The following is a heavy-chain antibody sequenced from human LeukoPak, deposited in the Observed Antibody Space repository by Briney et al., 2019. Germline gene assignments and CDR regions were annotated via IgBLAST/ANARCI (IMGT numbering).Heavy chain of an antibody. J-gene: IGHJ3*02. D-gene: IGHD4-11*01. CDR2: IYYSGST. V-gene: IGHV4-39*01. CDR3: ARRDMTAVTAYAFDN. CDR1: GSSISSRSYY. Sequence: SETLSLTCTVSGSSISSRSYYWGWIRQPPGKGLEWIGSIYYSGSTYYNPSLSSRVTISLDTSKNQFSLKLRSVTAADTAVYYCARRDMTAVTAYAFDNWGQGTMVTVSS.